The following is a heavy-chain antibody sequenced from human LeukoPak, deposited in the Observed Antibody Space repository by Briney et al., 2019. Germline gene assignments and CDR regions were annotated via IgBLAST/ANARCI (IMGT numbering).Heavy chain of an antibody. V-gene: IGHV4-31*03. CDR2: IYYSGST. Sequence: SSETLSLTCTVSGGSIRSSYYYWGWIRQPPGKGLEWIGYIYYSGSTYYNPSLRSRVTISVGTSKNQFSLKLSSVTAADTAVYFCARRRVVVASTDGASGAFDIWGQGTMVTVSS. J-gene: IGHJ3*02. CDR3: ARRRVVVASTDGASGAFDI. CDR1: GGSIRSSYYY. D-gene: IGHD2-15*01.